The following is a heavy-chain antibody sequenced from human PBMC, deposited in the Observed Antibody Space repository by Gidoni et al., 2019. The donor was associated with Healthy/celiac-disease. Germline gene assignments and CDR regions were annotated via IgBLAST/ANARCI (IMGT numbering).Heavy chain of an antibody. D-gene: IGHD4-17*01. V-gene: IGHV4-34*01. CDR2: INHSGST. CDR3: ARVCGDYAFDP. CDR1: GGSFSGYY. J-gene: IGHJ5*02. Sequence: QVQLQQWGAGLLKPSETLSLTCAVYGGSFSGYYWSWIRQPPGKGLEWIGEINHSGSTNYNPSLKSRVTISVDTSKNQFSLKLSSVTAADTAVYYCARVCGDYAFDPWGQGTLVTVSS.